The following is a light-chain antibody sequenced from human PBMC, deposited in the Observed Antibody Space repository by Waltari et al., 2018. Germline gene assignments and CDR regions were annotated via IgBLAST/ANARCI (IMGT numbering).Light chain of an antibody. J-gene: IGLJ2*01. CDR2: DVS. Sequence: QSALTQPPSASGSPGQSVTLSCTETSSDVGGYNYVYWYQQHPGKAPILLIYDVSKRPSGVPDRFSGSKSGNTASLTCSGLQAEDEADYYCSSYAGSNNMVFGGGTKLTVL. V-gene: IGLV2-8*01. CDR3: SSYAGSNNMV. CDR1: SSDVGGYNY.